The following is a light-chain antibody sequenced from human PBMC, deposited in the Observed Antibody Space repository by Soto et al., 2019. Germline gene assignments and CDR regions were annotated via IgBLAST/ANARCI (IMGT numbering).Light chain of an antibody. Sequence: EVVLTQSPGTLSLSPGERATLSCRASQSVNSNYLAWYQQKPGQAPRLLISGASSRATGIPDRFSGSGSGRDVTITISRLEPEDFAVYYCQQYGGSPLVTFGGGTKVELK. CDR1: QSVNSNY. CDR2: GAS. CDR3: QQYGGSPLVT. V-gene: IGKV3-20*01. J-gene: IGKJ4*01.